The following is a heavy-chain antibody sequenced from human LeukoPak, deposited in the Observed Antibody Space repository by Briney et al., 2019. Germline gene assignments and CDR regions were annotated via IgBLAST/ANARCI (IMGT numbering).Heavy chain of an antibody. CDR3: AKDNWDYYDSSERNYMDV. V-gene: IGHV3-30*18. CDR1: GFTFSSYG. CDR2: ISYGGSNK. J-gene: IGHJ6*03. Sequence: PGGSLRLSCAASGFTFSSYGMHWVRQPPGKGLEWVAVISYGGSNKYYADSVKGRFTISRDNSKKPLYLKMNSLRAEDTAVYYCAKDNWDYYDSSERNYMDVWGNGTTVTVSS. D-gene: IGHD3-22*01.